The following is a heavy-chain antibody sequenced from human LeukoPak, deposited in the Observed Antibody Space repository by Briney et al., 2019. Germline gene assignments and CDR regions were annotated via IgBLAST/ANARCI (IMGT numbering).Heavy chain of an antibody. CDR2: MNPNSGNT. CDR3: ARNHVPTGLRDV. Sequence: ASVKVSCKASGYTFTSYDINWVRQATGQGPEWMGWMNPNSGNTGYAQKFQGRVTMTRDTSINTAYMELSSLGSEDTAVYYCARNHVPTGLRDVWGTGTPVIVSS. CDR1: GYTFTSYD. J-gene: IGHJ6*04. V-gene: IGHV1-8*01. D-gene: IGHD5-12*01.